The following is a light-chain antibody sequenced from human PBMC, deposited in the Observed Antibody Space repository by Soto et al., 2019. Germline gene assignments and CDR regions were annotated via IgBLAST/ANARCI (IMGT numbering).Light chain of an antibody. V-gene: IGLV1-44*01. CDR2: SNV. CDR3: ASWDDSLNGVV. J-gene: IGLJ2*01. CDR1: SSNIGDNT. Sequence: QSVLTQPPSASGTPGQRVTISCSGSSSNIGDNTVNWYQQLPGTAPKLLIYSNVQRPSGVPDRFSGSKSGTSTSLAISGLQSEDEADYSCASWDDSLNGVVFGGGTKLTVL.